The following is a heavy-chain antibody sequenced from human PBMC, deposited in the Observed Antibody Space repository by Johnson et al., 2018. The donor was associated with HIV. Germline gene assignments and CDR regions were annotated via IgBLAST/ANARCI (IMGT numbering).Heavy chain of an antibody. J-gene: IGHJ3*02. CDR3: ARVSDDYGGNPAAWGAFDI. CDR1: GFTFDDYG. V-gene: IGHV3-20*04. D-gene: IGHD4-23*01. Sequence: EVQLLESGGGVIRPGGSLRLSCAASGFTFDDYGVSWVRQAPGKGLEWVSGINWNGDSTDYADSVKGRFTISRDNAKNSLFLQMNSLRAEDTALYYCARVSDDYGGNPAAWGAFDIWGQGTMVTVSS. CDR2: INWNGDST.